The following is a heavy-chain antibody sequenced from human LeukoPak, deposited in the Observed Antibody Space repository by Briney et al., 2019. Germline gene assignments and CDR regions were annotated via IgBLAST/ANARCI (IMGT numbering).Heavy chain of an antibody. CDR2: ISAYNGNT. V-gene: IGHV1-18*01. D-gene: IGHD3-3*01. CDR3: ARDLHGYYDFWSGYYIDY. CDR1: GYTFTSYG. Sequence: GASVKVSCKASGYTFTSYGISWVRQAPGQGLEWMGWISAYNGNTNYAQKLQGRVTMTTDTSTSTAYMELRSLRSDDTAVCYCARDLHGYYDFWSGYYIDYWGQGTLVTVSS. J-gene: IGHJ4*02.